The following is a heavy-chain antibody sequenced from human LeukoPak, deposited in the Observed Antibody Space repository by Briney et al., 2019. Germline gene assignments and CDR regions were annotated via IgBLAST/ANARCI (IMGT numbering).Heavy chain of an antibody. CDR1: GYNFTNYW. Sequence: GESLKISCKGSGYNFTNYWIGWVRQMPGKGLKWMGIIYPGDSDTRYSPSFQGQVTISADKSISTAYLQWSSLRASDIAMYYCARLSGIGYDIPYDFDYWGQGTLVTVSS. D-gene: IGHD5-12*01. V-gene: IGHV5-51*01. CDR3: ARLSGIGYDIPYDFDY. J-gene: IGHJ4*02. CDR2: IYPGDSDT.